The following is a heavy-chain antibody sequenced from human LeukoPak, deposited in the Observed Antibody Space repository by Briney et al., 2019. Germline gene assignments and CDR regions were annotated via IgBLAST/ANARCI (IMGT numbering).Heavy chain of an antibody. Sequence: ASVKVSCKAPGGTFTNYAISWVRQAPGQGLEWMGGIIPFSATTNYAQKFQGRVTITADESTSTAYMELSSLIFEDTAVYYCARRGAGDPRNHFDYWGQGTLVTVSS. CDR2: IIPFSATT. V-gene: IGHV1-69*13. CDR3: ARRGAGDPRNHFDY. J-gene: IGHJ4*02. CDR1: GGTFTNYA. D-gene: IGHD7-27*01.